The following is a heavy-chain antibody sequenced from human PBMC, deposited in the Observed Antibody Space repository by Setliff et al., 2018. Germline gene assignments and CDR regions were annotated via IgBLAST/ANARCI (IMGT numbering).Heavy chain of an antibody. V-gene: IGHV1-24*01. CDR2: FDPEDGET. J-gene: IGHJ3*02. Sequence: ASVKVSCKVSGYTLTELSMHWVRQAPGKGLEWMGGFDPEDGETIYAQKFQGRVTMTEDTSTDTAYMELNSLRSDDTAVYYCARDLNRWFGEFAFDIWGQGTMVTVSS. D-gene: IGHD3-10*01. CDR1: GYTLTELS. CDR3: ARDLNRWFGEFAFDI.